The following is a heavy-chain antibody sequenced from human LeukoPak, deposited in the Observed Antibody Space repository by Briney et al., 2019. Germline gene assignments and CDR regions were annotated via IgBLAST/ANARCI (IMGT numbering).Heavy chain of an antibody. CDR2: IFYSGST. D-gene: IGHD6-19*01. Sequence: SETLSLTCTVSGVSISSSSYYWGWIRQPPGKGLEWIGSIFYSGSTYYNPSLQSRVTISVDTSKNQFSLKLSSVTATDTAVYYCARYRGAVAGNYFDYWGQGTLVTVSS. V-gene: IGHV4-39*01. J-gene: IGHJ4*02. CDR1: GVSISSSSYY. CDR3: ARYRGAVAGNYFDY.